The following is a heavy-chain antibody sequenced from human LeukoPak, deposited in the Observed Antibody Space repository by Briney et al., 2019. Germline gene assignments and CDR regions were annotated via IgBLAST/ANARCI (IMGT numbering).Heavy chain of an antibody. V-gene: IGHV1-69*04. CDR3: AREACREMGVMWPRLGGQDCRYDH. J-gene: IGHJ4*02. Sequence: GASVKVCCKASGDTFSSYAINWVREAPGQGPEWMGRITPFLGIANYPQKFQGRVTITADESTATAYMELSSLRSEDSAVYYCAREACREMGVMWPRLGGQDCRYDHWGQGTLVTVSS. D-gene: IGHD3-16*01. CDR1: GDTFSSYA. CDR2: ITPFLGIA.